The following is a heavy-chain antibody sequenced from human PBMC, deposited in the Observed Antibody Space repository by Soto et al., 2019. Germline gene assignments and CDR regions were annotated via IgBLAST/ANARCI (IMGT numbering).Heavy chain of an antibody. J-gene: IGHJ4*02. Sequence: WASVKVSCKASGYTFTSYGISWVRQAPGQGLEWMGWISAYSGNTNYAQKLQGRVTMTTDTSTSTAYMELRSLRSDDTAVYYCASTQLELMGYYFDYWGQGTLVTVSS. CDR2: ISAYSGNT. V-gene: IGHV1-18*04. CDR1: GYTFTSYG. CDR3: ASTQLELMGYYFDY. D-gene: IGHD1-7*01.